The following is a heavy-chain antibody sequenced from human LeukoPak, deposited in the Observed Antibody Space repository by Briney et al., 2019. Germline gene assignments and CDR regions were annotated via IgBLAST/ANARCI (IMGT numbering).Heavy chain of an antibody. J-gene: IGHJ1*01. CDR1: GGSISSSSYY. CDR2: IYYSGST. D-gene: IGHD6-19*01. CDR3: ARPYSSGWYRYFQH. V-gene: IGHV4-39*01. Sequence: NPSETLSLTCTVSGGSISSSSYYWGWIRQPPGKGLEWIGSIYYSGSTYYNPSLKSRVTISVDTSKNQFSLKLSSVTAADTAVYYCARPYSSGWYRYFQHWGQGTLVTVSS.